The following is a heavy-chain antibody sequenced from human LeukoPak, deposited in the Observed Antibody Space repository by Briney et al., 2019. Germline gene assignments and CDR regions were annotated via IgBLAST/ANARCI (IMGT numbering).Heavy chain of an antibody. J-gene: IGHJ4*02. CDR3: AKLETAYYYDSSGYWTFDY. V-gene: IGHV3-9*01. Sequence: SLRLSCAASGFTFDDYAMQWVRQAPGKGLEWVSGISWNSGSIGYADSVKGRFTISRDNAKNTLYLQMNSLRAEDTAVYYCAKLETAYYYDSSGYWTFDYWGQGTLVTVSS. D-gene: IGHD3-22*01. CDR2: ISWNSGSI. CDR1: GFTFDDYA.